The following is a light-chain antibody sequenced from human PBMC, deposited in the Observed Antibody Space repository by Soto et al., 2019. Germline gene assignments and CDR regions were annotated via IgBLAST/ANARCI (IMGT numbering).Light chain of an antibody. J-gene: IGKJ1*01. Sequence: EIVLTQSPGTLSLSPGERATLSCRASQSVLSSYLAWYQQKPGQAPRLLIYLASSRAAGIPDRFSGSGSGXXXXLXIIXLXPXDFAVYYCQQHGSSPWTFGQGTRV. V-gene: IGKV3-20*01. CDR1: QSVLSSY. CDR3: QQHGSSPWT. CDR2: LAS.